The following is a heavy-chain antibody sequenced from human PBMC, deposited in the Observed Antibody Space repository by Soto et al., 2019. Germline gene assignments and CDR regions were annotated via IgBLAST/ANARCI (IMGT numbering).Heavy chain of an antibody. CDR3: ASTRYSGNRGWWFDP. Sequence: QVQLVQSGAEVKKPGSSVKVSCKASGGTFSSYAISWVRQAPGQGHEWMGGIIPIFGTANYAQKFQGRVTITSDKSTSTAYMELSSLRSEDTAVYYCASTRYSGNRGWWFDPWGQGTLVTVSS. CDR1: GGTFSSYA. CDR2: IIPIFGTA. J-gene: IGHJ5*02. V-gene: IGHV1-69*06. D-gene: IGHD1-26*01.